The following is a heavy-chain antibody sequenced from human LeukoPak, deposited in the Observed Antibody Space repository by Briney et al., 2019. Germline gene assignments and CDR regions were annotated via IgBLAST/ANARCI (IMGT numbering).Heavy chain of an antibody. CDR1: GFTFSSYA. CDR3: ARQLGYCSGTSCSLGAFDV. V-gene: IGHV3-23*01. CDR2: ISGSGGST. Sequence: GGSLRLSCAASGFTFSSYAMSWVRQAPGKGLEWVSAISGSGGSTYYADSVKGRFTISRDNSKNTLYLQMNSLRAEDTAVYSCARQLGYCSGTSCSLGAFDVWGQGTMVTVSS. D-gene: IGHD2-2*01. J-gene: IGHJ3*01.